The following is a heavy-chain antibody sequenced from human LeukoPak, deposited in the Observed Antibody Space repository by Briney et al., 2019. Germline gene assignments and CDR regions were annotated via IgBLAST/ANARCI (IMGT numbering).Heavy chain of an antibody. J-gene: IGHJ5*02. CDR3: ATDKGPYSGSWYPNWFDP. Sequence: SDTLSLTCTVCGDSISSSSYYWGWIRQPPGKGLEWLRSIYYSGSTYYIPTLKSRVTISVDTSKNQFSLKQSSVTAADTAKNYCATDKGPYSGSWYPNWFDPWGQGTLVTVSS. V-gene: IGHV4-39*07. D-gene: IGHD6-13*01. CDR2: IYYSGST. CDR1: GDSISSSSYY.